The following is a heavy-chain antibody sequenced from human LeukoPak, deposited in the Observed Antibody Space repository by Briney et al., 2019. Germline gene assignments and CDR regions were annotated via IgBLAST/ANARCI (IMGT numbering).Heavy chain of an antibody. V-gene: IGHV4-59*08. Sequence: PSETLSLTCTVSGGSISSYCWSWIRQPPGKGLEWIGYIYYSGSTNYNPSLKSRVTISVDTSKNQFSLKLTSVTAADTAVYYCARSRWLILWGQGTLVTVSS. J-gene: IGHJ4*02. D-gene: IGHD4-23*01. CDR2: IYYSGST. CDR1: GGSISSYC. CDR3: ARSRWLIL.